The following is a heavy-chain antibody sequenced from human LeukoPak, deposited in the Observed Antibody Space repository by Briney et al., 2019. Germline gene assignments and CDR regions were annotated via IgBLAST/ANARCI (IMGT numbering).Heavy chain of an antibody. CDR3: AKSYKGYCSGGSCPDY. CDR1: GFSFSSGSYY. D-gene: IGHD2-15*01. J-gene: IGHJ4*02. CDR2: IYYSGST. V-gene: IGHV4-61*01. Sequence: SETLTLSCTVSGFSFSSGSYYWSWLRQPPGMGLEWFGYIYYSGSTNYNPSLKSRVTISVDTSKNQFSLKLSSVTAADTAVYYCAKSYKGYCSGGSCPDYWGQGTLVTVSS.